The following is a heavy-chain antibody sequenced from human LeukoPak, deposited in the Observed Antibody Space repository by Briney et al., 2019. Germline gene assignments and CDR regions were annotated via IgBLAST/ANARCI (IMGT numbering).Heavy chain of an antibody. CDR2: VKSKTDGGTT. D-gene: IGHD1-26*01. J-gene: IGHJ4*02. CDR1: GFIFSNDW. Sequence: GGSLRLSCAASGFIFSNDWMNWVRQAPGKGLEWVGRVKSKTDGGTTDYAAPVKGRFTISRDDSKNTLYLQMNSLKAEDTAVYYCTTATKSGTYSRGYWGQGTLVTVSS. V-gene: IGHV3-15*01. CDR3: TTATKSGTYSRGY.